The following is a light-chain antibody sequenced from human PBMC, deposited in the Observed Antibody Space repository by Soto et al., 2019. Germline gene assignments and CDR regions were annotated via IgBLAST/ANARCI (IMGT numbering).Light chain of an antibody. V-gene: IGKV2-30*01. J-gene: IGKJ1*01. CDR3: MQGTHWPPT. CDR1: QSIVYSDGNAY. Sequence: DVVMTQSPLSLPVTLGQPASISCRSSQSIVYSDGNAYLSWFQQRPGQSPRRLIYKASNRDSGVPDRFSGSGSGTDFTLQISRVEAEDVGIYYCMQGTHWPPTSGRGTRVEIK. CDR2: KAS.